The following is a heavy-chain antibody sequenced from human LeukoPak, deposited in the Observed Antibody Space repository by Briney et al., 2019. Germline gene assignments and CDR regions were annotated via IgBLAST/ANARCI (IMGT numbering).Heavy chain of an antibody. V-gene: IGHV3-30*02. CDR1: GFTFSSYG. CDR2: IRYDGSNK. J-gene: IGHJ3*02. D-gene: IGHD3-22*01. CDR3: AKSTGYYFFLPDAFDI. Sequence: GGSLRLSCAASGFTFSSYGMHWVRQAPGKGLECVAFIRYDGSNKYYADSVKGRFTISRDNSKNTLYLQMNSLRAEDTAVYYCAKSTGYYFFLPDAFDIWGQGTMVTVSS.